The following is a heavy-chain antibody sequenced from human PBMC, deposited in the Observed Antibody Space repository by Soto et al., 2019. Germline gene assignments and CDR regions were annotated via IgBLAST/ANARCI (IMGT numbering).Heavy chain of an antibody. Sequence: QVQLVQSGAEVKKPGSSVKVSCKASGGTFSSYAISWVRQAPGQGLEWMGGIIPIFGTANYAQKFQGRVTITADESTSTAYMELSSLRSEDTAVYYCARGTRITGTTYYYYGMDVWGQGTTVTVSS. CDR3: ARGTRITGTTYYYYGMDV. CDR1: GGTFSSYA. V-gene: IGHV1-69*01. J-gene: IGHJ6*02. D-gene: IGHD1-7*01. CDR2: IIPIFGTA.